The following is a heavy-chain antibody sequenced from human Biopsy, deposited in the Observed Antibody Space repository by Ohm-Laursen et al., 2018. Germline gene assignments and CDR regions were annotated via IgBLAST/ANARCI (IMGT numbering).Heavy chain of an antibody. Sequence: SDTLSLTCVVSGGSVNSDTSCWSWIRQPPGKGLEWIGYVFYTGTTDYSPSLKSRVTISLDTSRNQFSLRLSSVTSADTAMYYCARDTPNEHSPPVNIRPYSAMDVWGQGTAVTVSS. D-gene: IGHD1-1*01. V-gene: IGHV4-61*01. J-gene: IGHJ6*02. CDR3: ARDTPNEHSPPVNIRPYSAMDV. CDR2: VFYTGTT. CDR1: GGSVNSDTSC.